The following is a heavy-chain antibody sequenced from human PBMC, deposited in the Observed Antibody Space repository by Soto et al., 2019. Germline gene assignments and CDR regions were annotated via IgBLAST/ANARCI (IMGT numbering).Heavy chain of an antibody. D-gene: IGHD4-17*01. CDR3: TTVSDSEDAGDYVTQTYGMDV. CDR1: GFTFSNAW. CDR2: IKSKTDGGTT. J-gene: IGHJ6*02. Sequence: EVQLVESGGGLVKPGGSLRLSCAASGFTFSNAWMNWVRQAPGKGLEWVGRIKSKTDGGTTDYAAPVKGSFTISRDDSKNTLYLQMNSLKTEDTAVYYCTTVSDSEDAGDYVTQTYGMDVWGQGTTVTVSS. V-gene: IGHV3-15*07.